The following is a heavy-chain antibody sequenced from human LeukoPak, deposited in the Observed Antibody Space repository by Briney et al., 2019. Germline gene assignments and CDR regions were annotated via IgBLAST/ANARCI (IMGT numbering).Heavy chain of an antibody. CDR3: ARVLVAHYFDY. CDR1: GYTFTSYD. CDR2: MNPNSGNT. Sequence: ASVKVSCKASGYTFTSYDINWARQATGQGLEWMGWMNPNSGNTGYAQKFQGRVTMTRNTSISTAYMELRSLRSDDTAVYYCARVLVAHYFDYWGQGTLVTVSS. D-gene: IGHD5-12*01. J-gene: IGHJ4*02. V-gene: IGHV1-8*01.